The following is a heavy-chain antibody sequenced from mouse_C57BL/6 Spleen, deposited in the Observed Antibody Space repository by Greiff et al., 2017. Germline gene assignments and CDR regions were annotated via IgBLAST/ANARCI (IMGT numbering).Heavy chain of an antibody. D-gene: IGHD1-1*01. CDR1: GYAFSSSW. V-gene: IGHV1-82*01. J-gene: IGHJ1*03. Sequence: QVQLQQSGPELVKPGASVKISCKASGYAFSSSWMNWVKQRPGKGLEWIGRIYPGDGDTNYNGKFKGKATLTADKSSSTAYMQLSSLTSEASAVYFCARGYYYGSSYGYFDVWGTGTTVTVSS. CDR2: IYPGDGDT. CDR3: ARGYYYGSSYGYFDV.